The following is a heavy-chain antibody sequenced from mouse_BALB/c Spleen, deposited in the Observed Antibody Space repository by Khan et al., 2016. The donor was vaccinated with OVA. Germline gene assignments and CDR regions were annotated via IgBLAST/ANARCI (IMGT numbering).Heavy chain of an antibody. CDR2: ISYDGSN. Sequence: EVQLQESGPGLVKPSQSLSLTCSVTGYSITSGYYWNWIRQFPGNKLEWMGYISYDGSNNYNPSLKNRISITRDTSKNQFFLKLNSVTTEDTATYDCARDRIYYDYYFDYWGQGTTLTVSS. V-gene: IGHV3-6*02. CDR3: ARDRIYYDYYFDY. J-gene: IGHJ2*01. CDR1: GYSITSGYY. D-gene: IGHD2-4*01.